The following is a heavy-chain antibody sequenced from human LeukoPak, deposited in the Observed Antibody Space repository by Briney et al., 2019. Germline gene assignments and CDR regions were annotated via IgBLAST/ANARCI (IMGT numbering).Heavy chain of an antibody. Sequence: PGGSLRLSCAASGFTFSSYAMHWVRQAPGKGLEWVAVISYDGSNKYYADSVKGRFTISRDNSKNTLYLQMNSLRAEDTAVYYCARVQEYYFDYWGQGTLVTVSS. CDR3: ARVQEYYFDY. V-gene: IGHV3-30-3*01. J-gene: IGHJ4*02. CDR1: GFTFSSYA. CDR2: ISYDGSNK.